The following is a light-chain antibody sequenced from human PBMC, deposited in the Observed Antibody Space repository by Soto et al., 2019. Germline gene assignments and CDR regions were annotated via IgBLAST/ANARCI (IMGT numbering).Light chain of an antibody. J-gene: IGKJ5*01. CDR3: QQYNNWPPVT. CDR2: GTS. V-gene: IGKV3-15*01. CDR1: QSVNSN. Sequence: EIVMKPHPPTLHLSPGDRATLSCRASQSVNSNLAWYQRKAGQVPRLLIYGTSTRATGISARSSGSGSGTEFTLTISSLQSEDFAVYYCQQYNNWPPVTFGQGTRLEI.